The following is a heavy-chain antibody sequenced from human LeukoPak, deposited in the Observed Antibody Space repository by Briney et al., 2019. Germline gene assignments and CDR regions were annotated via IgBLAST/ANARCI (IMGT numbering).Heavy chain of an antibody. J-gene: IGHJ4*02. D-gene: IGHD6-19*01. CDR3: ARVPGSSGWNYYFDY. Sequence: PGGSLRLSCAASGFTFSNYWMSWVRQAPGKGLEWVANMKQDGSEKYYVDSVKGRFTISRDNAKNSLFLQMNSLRAEDTAVYYCARVPGSSGWNYYFDYWGQGTLVTVSS. CDR2: MKQDGSEK. CDR1: GFTFSNYW. V-gene: IGHV3-7*02.